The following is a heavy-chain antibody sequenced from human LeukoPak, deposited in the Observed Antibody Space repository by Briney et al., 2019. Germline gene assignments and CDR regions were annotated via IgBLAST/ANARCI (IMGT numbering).Heavy chain of an antibody. Sequence: GGSLRVSCAASGFTVSTNYMNWVRQAPGKGLEWVSVIYSGGSTYYADSVKGRFTISRDNSKNTLYLQMNSLRVEDTAVYYCARDEGYGSGSFDIWGQGTVVTVSS. J-gene: IGHJ3*02. CDR3: ARDEGYGSGSFDI. V-gene: IGHV3-53*01. D-gene: IGHD3-10*01. CDR2: IYSGGST. CDR1: GFTVSTNY.